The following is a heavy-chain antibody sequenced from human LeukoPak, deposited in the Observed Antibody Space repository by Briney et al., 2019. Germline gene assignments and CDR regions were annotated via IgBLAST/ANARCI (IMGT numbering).Heavy chain of an antibody. D-gene: IGHD3-10*01. CDR1: GGSISSYY. V-gene: IGHV4-59*01. Sequence: PSETLSLTCTVSGGSISSYYWSWIRQPPGKGLEWIGYIYYSGSTNYNPSLKSRVTISIDTSKNQFSLKLSSVTAADTAVYYCARAVGSGSFQTYYYYMDVWGKGTTVTISS. CDR3: ARAVGSGSFQTYYYYMDV. CDR2: IYYSGST. J-gene: IGHJ6*03.